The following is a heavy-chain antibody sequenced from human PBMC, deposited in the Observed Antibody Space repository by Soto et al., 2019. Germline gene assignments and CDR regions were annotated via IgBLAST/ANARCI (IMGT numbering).Heavy chain of an antibody. Sequence: QVQLQQWGAGLLKPSETLSLTCAVYCGSFSSYYWSWIRQPPGKGLEWIGEINHSGSTNYNPSLKSRVTMSVDTSTNQFSRKLSSVTAADTAVYDCARTSRFDCWGQGTLVTVSS. V-gene: IGHV4-34*01. CDR2: INHSGST. J-gene: IGHJ4*02. D-gene: IGHD6-6*01. CDR1: CGSFSSYY. CDR3: ARTSRFDC.